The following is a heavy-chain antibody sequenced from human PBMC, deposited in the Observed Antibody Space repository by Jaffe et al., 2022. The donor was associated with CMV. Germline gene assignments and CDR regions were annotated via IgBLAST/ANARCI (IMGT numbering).Heavy chain of an antibody. CDR1: GFTLGDYA. J-gene: IGHJ5*02. D-gene: IGHD2-15*01. CDR2: IRSKPYGGTT. V-gene: IGHV3-49*05. Sequence: EVQLVESGGGLVKPGRSLRLSCTGSGFTLGDYAMNWFRQAPGKGLEWVGFIRSKPYGGTTQYAASVKGRFTISRDESKSTAYLQMNSLKIEDTAIYYCSRDRDAFPYCNGGMCYWGPPSFDPRGQGIRVTVSS. CDR3: SRDRDAFPYCNGGMCYWGPPSFDP.